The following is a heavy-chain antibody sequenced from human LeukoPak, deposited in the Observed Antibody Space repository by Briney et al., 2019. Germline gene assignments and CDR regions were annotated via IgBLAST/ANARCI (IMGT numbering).Heavy chain of an antibody. CDR3: ASQDSSGRYLGYYYYYGMDV. D-gene: IGHD6-19*01. Sequence: GGSLRLSCAASGFTFSSYAMSWVRQAPGKGLEWVSAISGSGGSTYYADSVKGRFTISRDNSKNTLYLQMNSLRAEDTAVYYCASQDSSGRYLGYYYYYGMDVWGQGTTVTVSS. CDR2: ISGSGGST. J-gene: IGHJ6*02. V-gene: IGHV3-23*01. CDR1: GFTFSSYA.